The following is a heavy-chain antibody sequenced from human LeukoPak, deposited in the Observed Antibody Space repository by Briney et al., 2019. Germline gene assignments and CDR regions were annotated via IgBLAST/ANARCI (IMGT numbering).Heavy chain of an antibody. CDR1: GCTFSSYW. V-gene: IGHV3-23*01. CDR2: ISGSGGST. J-gene: IGHJ4*02. D-gene: IGHD6-13*01. Sequence: GGSLRLSCAASGCTFSSYWMHWVRQAPGKGLEWVSAISGSGGSTYYADSVKDRFTISRDNSKNTLYLQMNSLRAEDTAVYYCAKAGDIAAAGTISVFFGYWGQGTLVTVSS. CDR3: AKAGDIAAAGTISVFFGY.